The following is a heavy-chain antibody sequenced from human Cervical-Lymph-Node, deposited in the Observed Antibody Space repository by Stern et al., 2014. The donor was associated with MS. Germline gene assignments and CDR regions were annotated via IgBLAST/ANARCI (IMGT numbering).Heavy chain of an antibody. CDR2: INPSGGST. D-gene: IGHD3-10*01. Sequence: VQLVESGAEVKKPGASVKVSCKASGYTFTSYYMHWVRQAPGQGLEWVGIINPSGGSTSYAQKFQGRVTMTRDTSTSTVYMELSSLRSEDTAVYYCASTLRGPHPFDPWGQGTLVTVSS. CDR1: GYTFTSYY. V-gene: IGHV1-46*01. J-gene: IGHJ5*02. CDR3: ASTLRGPHPFDP.